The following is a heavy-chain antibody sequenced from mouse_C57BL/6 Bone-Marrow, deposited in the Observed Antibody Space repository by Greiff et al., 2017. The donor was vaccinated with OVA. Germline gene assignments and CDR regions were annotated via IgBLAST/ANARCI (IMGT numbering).Heavy chain of an antibody. CDR3: ARGGDVAWFAY. V-gene: IGHV5-17*01. D-gene: IGHD3-3*01. J-gene: IGHJ3*01. CDR1: GFTFSDYG. Sequence: EVKLMESGGGLVKPGGSLKLSCAASGFTFSDYGMHWVRQAPEKGLEWVAYISSGSSTIYYADTVKGRFTISRDNAKNTLFLQMTSLRSEDTAMYYCARGGDVAWFAYWGQGTLVTVSA. CDR2: ISSGSSTI.